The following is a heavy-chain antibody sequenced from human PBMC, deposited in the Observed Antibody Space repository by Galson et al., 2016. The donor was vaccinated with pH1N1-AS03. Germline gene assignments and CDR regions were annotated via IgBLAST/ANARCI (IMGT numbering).Heavy chain of an antibody. CDR2: INGDATTT. D-gene: IGHD6-19*01. CDR3: AKEVGSSGWFDACDL. J-gene: IGHJ3*01. CDR1: GFSFITYW. V-gene: IGHV3-74*01. Sequence: SLRLSCAASGFSFITYWMYWVRQAPGKGLVWLARINGDATTTNYADSVRGRFTISRDNAKNTLHLQMNSLRVEDTANYFCAKEVGSSGWFDACDLWGQGTVVTVSS.